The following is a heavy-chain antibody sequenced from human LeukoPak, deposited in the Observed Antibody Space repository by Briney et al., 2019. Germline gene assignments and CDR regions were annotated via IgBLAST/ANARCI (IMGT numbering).Heavy chain of an antibody. Sequence: ASVKVSCKASGYSFNTYYMNWVRQAPGQGLEWLGWINTDSGGTNYAQKFQGRVTMTRDTSISTAYMELSRLRSDDTAVYYCARAERATGVGYWGQGTLVTVSS. D-gene: IGHD5-24*01. J-gene: IGHJ4*02. CDR3: ARAERATGVGY. CDR1: GYSFNTYY. V-gene: IGHV1-2*02. CDR2: INTDSGGT.